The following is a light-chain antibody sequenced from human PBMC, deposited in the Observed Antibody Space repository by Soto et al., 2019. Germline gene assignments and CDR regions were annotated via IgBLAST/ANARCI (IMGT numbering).Light chain of an antibody. CDR1: QTVRNNY. V-gene: IGKV3-20*01. Sequence: EFVLPQSPRTLSLSPGEKATLSCRASQTVRNNYLAWYQQKPGQAPRLLIYDASSRATGIPDRFSGGGSGTEFTLTISRLEPEDFAVYYCQQFSSYPHTFGEGTKVDIK. CDR2: DAS. CDR3: QQFSSYPHT. J-gene: IGKJ3*01.